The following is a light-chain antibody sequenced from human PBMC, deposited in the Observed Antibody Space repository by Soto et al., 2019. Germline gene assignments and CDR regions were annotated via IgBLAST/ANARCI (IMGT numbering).Light chain of an antibody. CDR1: QPISSW. CDR2: SAS. Sequence: IQMTQSPSSVSASVGDRVTITCRASQPISSWLAWYQQKPGQPPNLLIYSASTLRSGVPSRFRGSESGTLFTLTITNLQPEDFATYYCKQASSFPLTFGGGTKVEV. V-gene: IGKV1-12*01. CDR3: KQASSFPLT. J-gene: IGKJ4*01.